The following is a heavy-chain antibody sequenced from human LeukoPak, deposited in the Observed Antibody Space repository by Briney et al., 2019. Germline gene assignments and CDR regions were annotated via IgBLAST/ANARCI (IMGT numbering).Heavy chain of an antibody. J-gene: IGHJ4*02. D-gene: IGHD3-3*01. V-gene: IGHV3-23*01. CDR1: GFTFSSYA. Sequence: PGGSLRLSCAASGFTFSSYAMSWVRQAPGKGLEWVSAISGSGGSTYYADSVKGRFTIFRDNSKNTLYLQMNSLRAEDTAVYYCAKDGDFWSGYYLDYWGQGTLVTVSS. CDR2: ISGSGGST. CDR3: AKDGDFWSGYYLDY.